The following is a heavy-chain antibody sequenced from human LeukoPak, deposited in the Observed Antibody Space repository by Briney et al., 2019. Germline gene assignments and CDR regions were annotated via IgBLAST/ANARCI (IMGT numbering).Heavy chain of an antibody. CDR2: IKQDGSER. J-gene: IGHJ4*02. D-gene: IGHD2-21*02. Sequence: GGSLRLSCAASGVTFSSFWMSWVRQAPGKGLEWVANIKQDGSERYYVDSVKGRFAIPRDNAKNSLYLQMISLRAEDTAVYYCATRAYCGGDCYSYDHWGQGTLVTVSS. CDR3: ATRAYCGGDCYSYDH. CDR1: GVTFSSFW. V-gene: IGHV3-7*01.